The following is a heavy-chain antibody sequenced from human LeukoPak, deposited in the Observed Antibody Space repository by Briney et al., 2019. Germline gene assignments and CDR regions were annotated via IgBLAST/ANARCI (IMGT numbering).Heavy chain of an antibody. CDR2: ISGDGGST. CDR1: GFTFDDYA. V-gene: IGHV3-43*02. D-gene: IGHD3-10*01. J-gene: IGHJ4*02. Sequence: GGSLRLSCAASGFTFDDYAMHWVRQAPGKGLEWVSLISGDGGSTYYADFVKGRFTISRDNSKNSLYLQMNSLRAEDTAVYYCAKDRWSYYGSGIDYWGQGTLVTVSS. CDR3: AKDRWSYYGSGIDY.